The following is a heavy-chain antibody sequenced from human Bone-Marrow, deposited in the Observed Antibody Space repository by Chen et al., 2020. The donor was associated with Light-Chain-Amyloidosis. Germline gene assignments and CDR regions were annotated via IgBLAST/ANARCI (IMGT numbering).Heavy chain of an antibody. CDR1: GFTFSRHE. V-gene: IGHV3-48*03. CDR3: ARDSYYDRSGPKDGYGMDV. Sequence: EEQLVESGGGLVQPGGSLRPSCAASGFTFSRHEMIWVRQAPGKGLEWISYISDSGSVVFYADSVKGRFTISRDNARNLLSLQMNSLRADDTAVYYCARDSYYDRSGPKDGYGMDVWGQGTTVTVSS. J-gene: IGHJ6*02. D-gene: IGHD3-22*01. CDR2: ISDSGSVV.